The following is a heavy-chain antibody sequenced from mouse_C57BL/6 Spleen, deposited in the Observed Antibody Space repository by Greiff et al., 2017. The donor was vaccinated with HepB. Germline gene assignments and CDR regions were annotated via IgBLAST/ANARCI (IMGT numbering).Heavy chain of an antibody. D-gene: IGHD1-1*01. V-gene: IGHV1-61*01. J-gene: IGHJ2*01. CDR2: IYPSDSET. CDR3: ARSGYYGSSLYYFDY. Sequence: VKQRPGQGLEWIGNIYPSDSETHYNQKFKDKATLTVDKSSSTAYMQLSSLTSEDSAVYYCARSGYYGSSLYYFDYWGQGTTLTVSS.